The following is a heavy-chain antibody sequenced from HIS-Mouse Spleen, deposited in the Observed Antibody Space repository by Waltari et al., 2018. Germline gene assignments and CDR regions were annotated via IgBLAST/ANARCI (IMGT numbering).Heavy chain of an antibody. J-gene: IGHJ2*01. D-gene: IGHD6-13*01. V-gene: IGHV4-39*07. CDR1: GGSISSSSYD. CDR2: IYYSGSP. Sequence: QLQLQESGPGLVKPSETLSLPCTVSGGSISSSSYDWGWIRQPPGKGLEWIGSIYYSGSPYYNPSLKSRVTISVDTSKNQFSLKLSSVTAADTAVYYCAREIPYSSSWYDWYFDLWGRGTLVTVSS. CDR3: AREIPYSSSWYDWYFDL.